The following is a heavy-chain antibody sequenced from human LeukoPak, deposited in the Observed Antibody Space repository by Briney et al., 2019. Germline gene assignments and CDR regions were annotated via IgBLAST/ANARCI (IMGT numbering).Heavy chain of an antibody. V-gene: IGHV1-69*02. CDR1: GGTFSSYT. Sequence: SVKVSCKASGGTFSSYTISWVRQAPGQGLEWMGRIIPILGIANYAQKFQGRVTITADKSTSTAYMKLSSLRSEDTAVYYSARGDYGSGSYLQDYWGQGTLVTVSS. CDR2: IIPILGIA. J-gene: IGHJ4*02. CDR3: ARGDYGSGSYLQDY. D-gene: IGHD3-10*01.